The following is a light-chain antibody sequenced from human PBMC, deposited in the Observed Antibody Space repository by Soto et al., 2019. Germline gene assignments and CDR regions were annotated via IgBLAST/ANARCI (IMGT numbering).Light chain of an antibody. Sequence: EIVLTQSVGTLSLSPGERATLSCRASQSVSSSYLAWYQQKPGQAPRLLIYGASSRATGIPDRFSGSVSWTDFTLTISRLEAEDFAVYDCQQYGSSPSITFGQGTRLEIK. CDR2: GAS. CDR1: QSVSSSY. J-gene: IGKJ5*01. CDR3: QQYGSSPSIT. V-gene: IGKV3-20*01.